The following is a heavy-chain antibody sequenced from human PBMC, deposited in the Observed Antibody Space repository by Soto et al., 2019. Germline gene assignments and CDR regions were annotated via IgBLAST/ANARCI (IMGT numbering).Heavy chain of an antibody. J-gene: IGHJ4*02. D-gene: IGHD2-15*01. CDR1: GYSFTNYW. V-gene: IGHV5-10-1*01. CDR2: IDPTDSYT. Sequence: GESLKISCKGSGYSFTNYWISWVRQMPGKGLEWMGRIDPTDSYTNYSPSFQGHVTISVDKSISTAYLQWSSLKASDTAMYYCASDLGGYCSGGSCPVGYWGQGTLVTVSS. CDR3: ASDLGGYCSGGSCPVGY.